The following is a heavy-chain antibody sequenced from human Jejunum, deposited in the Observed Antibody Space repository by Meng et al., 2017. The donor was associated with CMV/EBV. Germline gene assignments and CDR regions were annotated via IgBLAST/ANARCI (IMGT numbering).Heavy chain of an antibody. CDR1: GFPLNTYA. CDR2: IYAGGSSI. V-gene: IGHV3-23*03. J-gene: IGHJ4*02. CDR3: AKDQEI. D-gene: IGHD5-24*01. Sequence: SLGLACAASGFPLNTYAMSWVRQPPGKGVEWVSVIYAGGSSIYYTDAVKGRFTISRDDSKKTLYLQMSSLRVEDTAVYYCAKDQEIWGQGTLVTVSS.